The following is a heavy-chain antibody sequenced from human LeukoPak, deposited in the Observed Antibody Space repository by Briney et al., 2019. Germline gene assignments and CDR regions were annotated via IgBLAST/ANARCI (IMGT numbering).Heavy chain of an antibody. CDR2: ISGTGGSA. CDR1: GFTFSSYA. CDR3: AKRDHLLSDHFDY. J-gene: IGHJ4*02. V-gene: IGHV3-23*01. Sequence: LPGGFLRLSCAASGFTFSSYAMSWVRQAPGKGLEWVSSISGTGGSAYYADSVKGRFTISRDNSKNTLYLQMISLRPEDTAVYCCAKRDHLLSDHFDYWGQGTLVTVSS. D-gene: IGHD2-2*01.